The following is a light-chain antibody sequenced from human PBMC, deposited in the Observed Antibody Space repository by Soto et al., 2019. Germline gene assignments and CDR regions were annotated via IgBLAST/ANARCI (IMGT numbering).Light chain of an antibody. J-gene: IGLJ1*01. Sequence: QSALIQPASVSGSPGQSITISCAGTSSDVGGYTYVSWYQQHPGKAPKLMIYDVSNRPSGVSNRFSGSKSGNTASLTISGLQAEDEADYYCTSYTSSSTPYVFGGGTKLTVL. CDR1: SSDVGGYTY. V-gene: IGLV2-14*01. CDR3: TSYTSSSTPYV. CDR2: DVS.